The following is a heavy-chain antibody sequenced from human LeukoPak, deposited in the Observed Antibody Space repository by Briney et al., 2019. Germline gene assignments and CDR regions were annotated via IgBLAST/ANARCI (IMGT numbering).Heavy chain of an antibody. CDR2: IDPSDSYT. D-gene: IGHD3-22*01. J-gene: IGHJ4*02. CDR3: ARRRKAYDSSGYYLYYFDY. CDR1: GYSFTSYW. V-gene: IGHV5-10-1*01. Sequence: GESLQISCQGSGYSFTSYWISWVRQMPGKGLEWMGRIDPSDSYTNYSPSFQGHVTISADKSISTAYLQWSSLKASDTAMYYCARRRKAYDSSGYYLYYFDYWGQGTLVTVSS.